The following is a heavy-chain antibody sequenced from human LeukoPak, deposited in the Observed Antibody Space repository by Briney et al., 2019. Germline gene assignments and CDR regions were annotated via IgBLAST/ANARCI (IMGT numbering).Heavy chain of an antibody. CDR2: MSYGGTYK. Sequence: PGGSLRLSCAASGFTFSSYAMHWVRQAPGKGLGWVAGMSYGGTYKYYADSVKGRFTISRDNSKNTVYLQMNSLRGEDTAVYYCARSRGSPNSGEDAFDIWGQGTVVTVSS. D-gene: IGHD2-15*01. CDR1: GFTFSSYA. CDR3: ARSRGSPNSGEDAFDI. V-gene: IGHV3-30-3*01. J-gene: IGHJ3*02.